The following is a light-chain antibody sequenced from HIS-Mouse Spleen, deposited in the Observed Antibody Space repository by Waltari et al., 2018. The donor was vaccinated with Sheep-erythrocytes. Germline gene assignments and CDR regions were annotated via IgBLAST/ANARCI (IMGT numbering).Light chain of an antibody. J-gene: IGLJ1*01. CDR1: SSDVGGYHL. CDR3: CSYAGSYNHV. CDR2: DVS. Sequence: QSALTQPRSVSGSPGQSVPISCPGTSSDVGGYHLVPWYQQHPGKAPKLMIYDVSKRPSGVPDRFSGSKSGNTASLTISGLQAEDEADYYCCSYAGSYNHVFATGTKVTVL. V-gene: IGLV2-11*01.